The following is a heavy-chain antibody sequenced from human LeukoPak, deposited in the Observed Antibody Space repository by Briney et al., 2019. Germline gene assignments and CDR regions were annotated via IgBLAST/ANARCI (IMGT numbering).Heavy chain of an antibody. J-gene: IGHJ4*02. CDR2: IYYSGST. CDR3: ARHNYDSSGYYQRYFDY. CDR1: GGSISSSSYY. Sequence: SETLSLTRTVSGGSISSSSYYWGWIRQPPGKGLEWIGSIYYSGSTYYNPSLKSRVTISVDTSKNQFSLKLSSVTAADTAVYYCARHNYDSSGYYQRYFDYWGQGTLVTVSS. D-gene: IGHD3-22*01. V-gene: IGHV4-39*01.